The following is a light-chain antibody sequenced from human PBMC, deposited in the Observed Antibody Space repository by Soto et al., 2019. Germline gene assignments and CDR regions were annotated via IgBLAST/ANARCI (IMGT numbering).Light chain of an antibody. CDR3: AAWDDSLNGRYV. Sequence: QSVLTQPPSASGTPGQRVTISCSGSTSNIGSNTVNWYQQLPGTAPKLLFYSNDQRPSGVPDRFSGSKSGTSASLAISGLQSEDEADYDCAAWDDSLNGRYVFGTGTKVTVL. J-gene: IGLJ1*01. CDR1: TSNIGSNT. V-gene: IGLV1-44*01. CDR2: SND.